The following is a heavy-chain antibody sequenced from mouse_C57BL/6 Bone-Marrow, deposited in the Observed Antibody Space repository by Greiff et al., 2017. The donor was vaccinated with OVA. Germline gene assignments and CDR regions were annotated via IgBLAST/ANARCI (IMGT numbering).Heavy chain of an antibody. V-gene: IGHV1-64*01. J-gene: IGHJ3*01. CDR2: IHPNSGST. D-gene: IGHD2-13*01. CDR1: GYTFTSYW. Sequence: VQLQQPGAELVKPGASVKLSCKASGYTFTSYWMHWVKQRPGQGLEWIGMIHPNSGSTNYNEKFKSKATLTVDKSSSTAYMQLSSLTSEDSAVYYCAYGDYHLAWFAYWGQGALVTVSA. CDR3: AYGDYHLAWFAY.